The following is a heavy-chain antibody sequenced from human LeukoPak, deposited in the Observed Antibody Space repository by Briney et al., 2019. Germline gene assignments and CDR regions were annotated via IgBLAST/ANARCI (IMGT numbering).Heavy chain of an antibody. Sequence: PSETLSLTCTVSGGSISSYYWSWIRQPPGKGLEWIGYIYYSGSTNYNPSLKSRVTISVDTSKNQFSLKLSSVTAADTAVHYCARDRVDYYDSSGYYYGWFDPWGQGTLVTVSS. CDR1: GGSISSYY. V-gene: IGHV4-59*01. D-gene: IGHD3-22*01. CDR3: ARDRVDYYDSSGYYYGWFDP. CDR2: IYYSGST. J-gene: IGHJ5*02.